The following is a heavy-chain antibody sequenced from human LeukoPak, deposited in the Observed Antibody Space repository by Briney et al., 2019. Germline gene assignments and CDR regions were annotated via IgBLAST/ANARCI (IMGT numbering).Heavy chain of an antibody. J-gene: IGHJ3*02. CDR1: GGTFTSYA. CDR3: ARSRFTMPAYCGGDCYSMGNSGRAFDI. D-gene: IGHD2-21*02. V-gene: IGHV1-69*01. CDR2: IIPIFGTA. Sequence: GASVTVSCKASGGTFTSYAINWVRQAPGQGLEWMGGIIPIFGTANYAQKFQGRVTITADESTSTAYMELSSLRSEDTAVYYCARSRFTMPAYCGGDCYSMGNSGRAFDIWGQGTMVTVSS.